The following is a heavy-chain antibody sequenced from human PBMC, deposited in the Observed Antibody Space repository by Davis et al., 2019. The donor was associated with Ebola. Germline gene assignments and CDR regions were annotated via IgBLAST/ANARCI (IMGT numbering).Heavy chain of an antibody. Sequence: HSQTPSLTLSIPGVSVSSISVTLNWTSQSPSRGLEWLGRTYYRSKWSNDYAVFVKSRITINPDTSKNQFPLQPNSVTPEDTAVYYCGTGWLRAGGFPSWGRGILVIVSS. CDR1: GVSVSSISVT. CDR3: GTGWLRAGGFPS. V-gene: IGHV6-1*01. D-gene: IGHD5-12*01. J-gene: IGHJ5*02. CDR2: TYYRSKWSN.